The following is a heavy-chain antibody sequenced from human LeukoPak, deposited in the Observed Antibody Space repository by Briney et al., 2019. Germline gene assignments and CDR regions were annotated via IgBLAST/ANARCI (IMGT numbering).Heavy chain of an antibody. CDR1: GYTFTGYY. CDR3: ARDFINGGSSEGFDY. CDR2: INPSGGST. D-gene: IGHD6-13*01. Sequence: ASVKVSCKASGYTFTGYYMYWVRQAPGQGLEWMGIINPSGGSTSYAQKFQGRVTMTRDMSTSTVYMELSSLRSEDTAVYYCARDFINGGSSEGFDYWGQGTLVTVSS. V-gene: IGHV1-46*01. J-gene: IGHJ4*02.